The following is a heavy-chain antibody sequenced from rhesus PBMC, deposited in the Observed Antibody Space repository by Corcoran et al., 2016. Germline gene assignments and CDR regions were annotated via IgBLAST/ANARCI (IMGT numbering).Heavy chain of an antibody. CDR2: IYGSCGGT. J-gene: IGHJ4*01. CDR3: ARVPVIAAYADY. V-gene: IGHV4-106*01. Sequence: QVQLQESGPGLVKPSETLSLTCAVSGGSISDDYYWSWLRPPPGKGLVWIGDIYGSCGGTNYNPSLKNRVTISIDTSKNQFSLKLSSVTAADTAVYYCARVPVIAAYADYWGQGVLVTVSS. CDR1: GGSISDDYY. D-gene: IGHD6-25*01.